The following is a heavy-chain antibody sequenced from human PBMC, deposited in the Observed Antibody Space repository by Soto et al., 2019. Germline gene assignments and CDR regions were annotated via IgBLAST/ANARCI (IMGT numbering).Heavy chain of an antibody. CDR1: GGTFSSYT. D-gene: IGHD2-2*01. CDR2: IIPILGIA. V-gene: IGHV1-69*02. CDR3: ARYYCSSTSCLADAFDI. J-gene: IGHJ3*02. Sequence: QVQLVQSGAEVKKPGSSVKVSCKASGGTFSSYTISWVRQAPGQGLEWMGRIIPILGIANYAQKFQGRVTITAAKSTSTAYMELRSLRSEDTAVYYCARYYCSSTSCLADAFDIWGQGTMVTVSS.